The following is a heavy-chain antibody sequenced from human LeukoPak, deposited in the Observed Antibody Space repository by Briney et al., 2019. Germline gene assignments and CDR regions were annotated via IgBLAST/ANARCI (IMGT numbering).Heavy chain of an antibody. CDR3: ARCPSPGWFDP. V-gene: IGHV4-30-4*08. CDR1: GGSISSDDYY. Sequence: SETLSLTCTVSGGSISSDDYYWSWIRQPPAKGLEWIGFIYYTGSTYYNPSLKSRVTISVDTSKNQFSLRLSSVTAADTAVYYCARCPSPGWFDPWGQGTLVTVSS. CDR2: IYYTGST. J-gene: IGHJ5*02.